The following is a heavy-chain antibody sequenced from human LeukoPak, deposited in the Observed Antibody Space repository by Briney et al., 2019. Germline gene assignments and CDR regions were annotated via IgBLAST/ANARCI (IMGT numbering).Heavy chain of an antibody. CDR3: ARPYDSYAFDI. V-gene: IGHV3-30*03. CDR1: GFTFSSYG. Sequence: GGSLRLSCAASGFTFSSYGMHWVRQAPGKGLEWVAVISYDGSNKYYADSVKGRFTISRDNSKNTLYLQMNSLRAEDTAVYYCARPYDSYAFDIWGQGTMATVSS. J-gene: IGHJ3*02. CDR2: ISYDGSNK. D-gene: IGHD3-22*01.